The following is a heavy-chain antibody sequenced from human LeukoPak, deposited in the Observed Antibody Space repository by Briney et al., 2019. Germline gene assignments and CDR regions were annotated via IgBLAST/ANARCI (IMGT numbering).Heavy chain of an antibody. CDR3: ARVMDYVWGSYPNYFDY. Sequence: GGSLRLSCAASGFTFSSYWMSWVRQAPGKGLEWVANIKQDGSEKYYVDSVKGRFTISRDNAKNSLYLQMNSLRAEDTAVYYCARVMDYVWGSYPNYFDYWGQGTLVTVSS. CDR2: IKQDGSEK. V-gene: IGHV3-7*01. J-gene: IGHJ4*02. CDR1: GFTFSSYW. D-gene: IGHD3-16*02.